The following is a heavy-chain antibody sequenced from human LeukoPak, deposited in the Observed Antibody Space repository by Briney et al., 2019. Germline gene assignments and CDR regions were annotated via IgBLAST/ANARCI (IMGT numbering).Heavy chain of an antibody. V-gene: IGHV4-61*08. D-gene: IGHD2-2*01. CDR2: IYYSGST. CDR1: GGSISSGGYY. Sequence: SETLSLTCTVSGGSISSGGYYWCWIRQPPGKGLEWIGYIYYSGSTNYNPSLKSRVTISVDTSKNQFSLKLSSVTAADTAVYYCARERDCSGTSCYRLGFDPWGQGTLVTVSS. CDR3: ARERDCSGTSCYRLGFDP. J-gene: IGHJ5*02.